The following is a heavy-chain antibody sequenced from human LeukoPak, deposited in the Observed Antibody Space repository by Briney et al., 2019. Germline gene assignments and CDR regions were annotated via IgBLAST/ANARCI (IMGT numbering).Heavy chain of an antibody. CDR2: INHSGST. CDR3: ARAQNNNDYGDPPGFDY. V-gene: IGHV4-34*01. J-gene: IGHJ4*02. Sequence: PSETLSLTCAVYGGSFSGYYWSWIRQPPGKGLEWIGEINHSGSTNYNPSLKSRVTISVDTSKNQFSLKLSSVTAADTAVYYCARAQNNNDYGDPPGFDYWGQGTLVTVSS. CDR1: GGSFSGYY. D-gene: IGHD4-17*01.